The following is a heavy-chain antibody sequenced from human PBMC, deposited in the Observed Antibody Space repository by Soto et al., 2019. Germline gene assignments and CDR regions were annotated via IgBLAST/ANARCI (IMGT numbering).Heavy chain of an antibody. CDR3: AKALSMVRGVIITPLGY. V-gene: IGHV3-30*18. CDR2: ISYDGSNK. J-gene: IGHJ4*02. D-gene: IGHD3-10*01. Sequence: GGSLRLSCAASGFTFSSYGMHWVRQAPGKGLEWVAVISYDGSNKYYADSVKGRFTISRDNSKNTLYLQMNSLRAEDTAVYYCAKALSMVRGVIITPLGYWGQGTLVTVSS. CDR1: GFTFSSYG.